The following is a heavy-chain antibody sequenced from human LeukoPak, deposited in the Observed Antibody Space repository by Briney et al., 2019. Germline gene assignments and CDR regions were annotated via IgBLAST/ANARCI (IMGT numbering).Heavy chain of an antibody. CDR1: GFTFSDHY. J-gene: IGHJ4*02. Sequence: GSLRLSCAASGFTFSDHYMTWIRQPPGKGLEWIGSIYYSGSTYYNPSLKSRVTISVDTSKNQFSLKLSSVTAADTAVYYCARQPRRRIAAAGTNVDYWGQGTLVTVSS. CDR3: ARQPRRRIAAAGTNVDY. CDR2: IYYSGST. V-gene: IGHV4-39*01. D-gene: IGHD6-13*01.